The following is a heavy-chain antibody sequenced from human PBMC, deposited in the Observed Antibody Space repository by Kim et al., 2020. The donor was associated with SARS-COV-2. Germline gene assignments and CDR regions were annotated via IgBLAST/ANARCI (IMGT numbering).Heavy chain of an antibody. CDR2: ISSSSSYI. Sequence: GGSLRLSCAASGFTFSSYSMNWVRQAPGKGLEWVSSISSSSSYIYYADSVKGRFTISRDNAKNSLYLQMNSLRAEDTAVYYCARGCTGEYGCYSVYGMDVWGQGTTVTVSS. CDR3: ARGCTGEYGCYSVYGMDV. CDR1: GFTFSSYS. J-gene: IGHJ6*02. V-gene: IGHV3-21*01. D-gene: IGHD2-15*01.